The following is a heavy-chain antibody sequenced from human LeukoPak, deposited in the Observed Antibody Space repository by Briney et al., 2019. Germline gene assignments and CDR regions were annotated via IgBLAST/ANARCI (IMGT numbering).Heavy chain of an antibody. CDR2: INPQSGGT. J-gene: IGHJ4*02. V-gene: IGHV1-2*02. D-gene: IGHD6-19*01. Sequence: GASVKVSCKTSGYTFTAYYLHWVRQAPGQGLEYMGWINPQSGGTNNAQKFQGRVTMTRGTSISTAYMDLSRLKSDDTAVYYCARIGFSSGWRYDYWGQGTLVTVSS. CDR3: ARIGFSSGWRYDY. CDR1: GYTFTAYY.